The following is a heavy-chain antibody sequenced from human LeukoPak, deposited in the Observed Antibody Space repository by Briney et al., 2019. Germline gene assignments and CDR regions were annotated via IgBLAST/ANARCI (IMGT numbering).Heavy chain of an antibody. CDR3: AREVDYYDSSGYLNWFDP. CDR2: ISSSSSYI. D-gene: IGHD3-22*01. V-gene: IGHV3-21*01. CDR1: GFTFSSYS. Sequence: AGGSLRLSCAASGFTFSSYSMNWVRQAPGKGLEWVSSISSSSSYIYYADSVKGRFTISRDNAKNSLYLQMNNLRAEDAAVYYCAREVDYYDSSGYLNWFDPWGQGTLVTVSS. J-gene: IGHJ5*02.